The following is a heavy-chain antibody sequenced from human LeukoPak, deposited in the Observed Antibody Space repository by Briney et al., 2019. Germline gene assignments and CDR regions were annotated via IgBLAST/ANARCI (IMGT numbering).Heavy chain of an antibody. D-gene: IGHD6-13*01. CDR3: AKGSGSSSWYERNYFDY. Sequence: GGSLRLSCAASGFTFSSYSMNWVRQAPGKGLEWVSYISSSSSTIYYADSVKGRFTISRDNAKNSLYLQMNSLRAEDTAVYYCAKGSGSSSWYERNYFDYWGQGTLVTVSS. CDR2: ISSSSSTI. J-gene: IGHJ4*02. CDR1: GFTFSSYS. V-gene: IGHV3-48*01.